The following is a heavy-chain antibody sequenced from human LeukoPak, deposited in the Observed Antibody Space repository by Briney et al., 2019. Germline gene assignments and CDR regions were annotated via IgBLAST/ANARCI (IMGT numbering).Heavy chain of an antibody. CDR1: GGSFSGYY. CDR3: ARRGDIYYGMDV. Sequence: PSETLSLTCAVYGGSFSGYYWSWIRQPPGKGLEWIGEINHSGSTNYNPSLKSRVTISVDTSKNQFSLKLSSVTAADTAVYYCARRGDIYYGMDVWGQGTTVTVSS. J-gene: IGHJ6*02. V-gene: IGHV4-34*01. D-gene: IGHD3-9*01. CDR2: INHSGST.